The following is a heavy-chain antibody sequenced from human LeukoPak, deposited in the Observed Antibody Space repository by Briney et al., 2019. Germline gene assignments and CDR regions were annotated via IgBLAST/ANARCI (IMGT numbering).Heavy chain of an antibody. J-gene: IGHJ4*02. CDR2: ISSSSSTI. D-gene: IGHD3-22*01. Sequence: GGSLRLSCAASGFTFSSYSMNWVRQAPGKGLEWVSYISSSSSTIYYADSVKGRFTISRDDSKNTAYLQMNSLKTEDTAVYYCARENGVDSSGYLPFDYWGQGTLVTVSS. CDR3: ARENGVDSSGYLPFDY. CDR1: GFTFSSYS. V-gene: IGHV3-48*01.